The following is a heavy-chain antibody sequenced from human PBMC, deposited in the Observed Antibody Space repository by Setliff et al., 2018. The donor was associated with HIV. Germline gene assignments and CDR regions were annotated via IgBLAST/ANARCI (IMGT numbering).Heavy chain of an antibody. J-gene: IGHJ4*02. Sequence: ASVKVSCKASGYRFTSNSLNWVRQAPGQGPEWLGLINTYSGKPTYVKGLTGRFVFSLDTSVNTAYLQISCLKTEDTAVYYCARQNGDHHGVDKWGQGTLVTVSS. CDR2: INTYSGKP. CDR3: ARQNGDHHGVDK. V-gene: IGHV7-4-1*02. CDR1: GYRFTSNS. D-gene: IGHD4-17*01.